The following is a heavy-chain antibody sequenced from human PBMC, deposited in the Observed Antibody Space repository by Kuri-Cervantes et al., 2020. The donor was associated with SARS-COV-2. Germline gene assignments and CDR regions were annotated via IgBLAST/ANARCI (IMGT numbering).Heavy chain of an antibody. D-gene: IGHD3-3*01. CDR2: ISSSGSTI. V-gene: IGHV3-11*04. Sequence: GGSLRLSCAASGFTFSDYYMSWIRQAPGKGLEWVSYISSSGSTIYYADSVKGRFTISRDNAKNSLYLQMNSLRAEDTAVYYCARGGRSYYDFWSGYYPFDYWGQGTLVTVSS. J-gene: IGHJ4*02. CDR1: GFTFSDYY. CDR3: ARGGRSYYDFWSGYYPFDY.